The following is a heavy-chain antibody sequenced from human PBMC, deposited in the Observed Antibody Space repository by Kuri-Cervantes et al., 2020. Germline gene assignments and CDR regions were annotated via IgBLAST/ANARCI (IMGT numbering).Heavy chain of an antibody. Sequence: GGSLRLSCAASGFTFSSYAMHWVRQVPGKGLEWVAVISYDGSNKYYADSVKGRITISRDNSKNTLYLQMSTLRAEDTAVYYCARAPYNWNYAYGMDVWGQGTTVTVSS. CDR3: ARAPYNWNYAYGMDV. CDR2: ISYDGSNK. D-gene: IGHD1-7*01. J-gene: IGHJ6*02. V-gene: IGHV3-30-3*01. CDR1: GFTFSSYA.